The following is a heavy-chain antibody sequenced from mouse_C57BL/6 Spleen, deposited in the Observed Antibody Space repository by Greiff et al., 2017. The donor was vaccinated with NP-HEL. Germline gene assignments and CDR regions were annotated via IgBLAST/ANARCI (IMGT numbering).Heavy chain of an antibody. CDR3: ALWYFDY. V-gene: IGHV5-17*01. CDR1: GFTFSDYG. D-gene: IGHD1-1*02. J-gene: IGHJ2*01. Sequence: EVKLMESGGGLVKPGGSLKLSCAASGFTFSDYGMHWVRQAPEKGLEWVAYISSGSSTIYYADTVKGRFTISRDNAKNTLFLQMTSLRSEDTAMYYCALWYFDYWGQGTTLTVSS. CDR2: ISSGSSTI.